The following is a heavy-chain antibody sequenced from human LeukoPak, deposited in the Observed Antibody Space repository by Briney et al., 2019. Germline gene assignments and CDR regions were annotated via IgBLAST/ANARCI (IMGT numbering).Heavy chain of an antibody. Sequence: PGGSLRLSCAASGFTFSSYSMNWVRQAPGKGLEWVSSISSSSSYIYYADSVKGRFTISRDNAKNSLYLQMNSLRAEDTAVYYCVKDLIGTYSFEYWGQGTLVTVSS. CDR3: VKDLIGTYSFEY. V-gene: IGHV3-21*01. D-gene: IGHD1-26*01. J-gene: IGHJ4*02. CDR1: GFTFSSYS. CDR2: ISSSSSYI.